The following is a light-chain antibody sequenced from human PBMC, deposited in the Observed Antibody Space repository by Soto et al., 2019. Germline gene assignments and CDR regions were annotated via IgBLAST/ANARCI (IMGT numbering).Light chain of an antibody. V-gene: IGKV3-20*01. J-gene: IGKJ1*01. Sequence: EIVLTQSPGTLSLSPGERATLSCRASQSVSSSYLAWYQQKPGQAPRLLIYGASDRATGIPDRFTGSGSGTDFTLTINRLEPEDFAVYFCQQYGSSPQTFGQGTKVDI. CDR3: QQYGSSPQT. CDR2: GAS. CDR1: QSVSSSY.